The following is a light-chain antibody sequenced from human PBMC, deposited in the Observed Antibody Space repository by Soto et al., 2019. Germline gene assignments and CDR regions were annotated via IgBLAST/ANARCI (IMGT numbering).Light chain of an antibody. CDR1: QSLLHSNGYNY. CDR3: MQELQTPT. J-gene: IGKJ5*01. V-gene: IGKV2-28*01. Sequence: DIVMTQSPLSLPVTPGEPASISCRSSQSLLHSNGYNYLDWYLQEPGQSPQLLIYLGSNRASGVPDRFSGSGSGTDFTLKISRVEAEDVGVYYCMQELQTPTFGQGTRLEIK. CDR2: LGS.